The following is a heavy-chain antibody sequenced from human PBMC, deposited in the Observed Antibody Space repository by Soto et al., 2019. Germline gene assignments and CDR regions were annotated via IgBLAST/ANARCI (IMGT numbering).Heavy chain of an antibody. CDR3: ARGHRFSDWFDP. D-gene: IGHD3-3*01. V-gene: IGHV4-34*10. CDR1: GGSFSDYY. J-gene: IGHJ5*02. CDR2: IYSSGST. Sequence: SETLSLTCAVYGGSFSDYYWTWVRPAPGRGLEWIGRIYSSGSTNYNRSLQSRVTMSLDTSKNQFFLRLTSVIAADKASYYCARGHRFSDWFDPWGQGTFVTVCS.